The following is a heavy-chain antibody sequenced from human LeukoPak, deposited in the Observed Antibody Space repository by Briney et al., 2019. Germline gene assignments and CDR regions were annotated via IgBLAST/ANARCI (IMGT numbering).Heavy chain of an antibody. V-gene: IGHV3-74*01. CDR2: INNDGSST. CDR1: GFTLSSYW. Sequence: GGSLRLSCAASGFTLSSYWMHWVRQAPGKGLVWVSRINNDGSSTNYADSVKGRFTISRDNAKNTLYLHMNSLRAEDTAVYYCARDGAWGAFDIWGQGTMVTVSS. D-gene: IGHD3-16*01. CDR3: ARDGAWGAFDI. J-gene: IGHJ3*02.